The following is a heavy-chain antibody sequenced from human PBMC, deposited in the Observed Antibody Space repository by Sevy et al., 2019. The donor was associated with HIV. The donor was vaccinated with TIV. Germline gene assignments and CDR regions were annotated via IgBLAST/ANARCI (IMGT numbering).Heavy chain of an antibody. Sequence: SETLSLTCAVYGGSFSGYYWSWIRQPPGKGLEWLGEINHSGSTNYNPSLKSRVTISVDTSKNQFSLKLSSVTAADTAVYYCARTYYDSSGSNYWGQGTLVTVSS. J-gene: IGHJ4*02. CDR3: ARTYYDSSGSNY. D-gene: IGHD3-22*01. CDR2: INHSGST. V-gene: IGHV4-34*01. CDR1: GGSFSGYY.